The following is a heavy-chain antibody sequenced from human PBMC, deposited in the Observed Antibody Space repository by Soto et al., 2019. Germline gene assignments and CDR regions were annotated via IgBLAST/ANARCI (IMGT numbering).Heavy chain of an antibody. D-gene: IGHD5-12*01. CDR3: AREGYSGYDTIFDY. CDR2: ISYDGSNK. Sequence: PGGSLRLSCAASGFTFSSYAMHWVRRAPGKGLEWVAVISYDGSNKYYADSVKGRFTISRDNSKNTLYLQMNSLRAEDTAVYYCAREGYSGYDTIFDYWGQGTLVTVSS. CDR1: GFTFSSYA. V-gene: IGHV3-30-3*01. J-gene: IGHJ4*02.